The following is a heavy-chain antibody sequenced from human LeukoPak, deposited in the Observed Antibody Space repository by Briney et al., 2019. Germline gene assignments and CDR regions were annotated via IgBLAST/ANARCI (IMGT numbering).Heavy chain of an antibody. CDR1: GYTFTSYG. CDR3: ARYNQGLVAPARAWFDP. Sequence: ASVKVSCKGSGYTFTSYGISWVRQAPGEGLEWMGWISADNGNTNYEQKFQGRVTMTTDTSTNTAYMELRSLRSDDTAVYYCARYNQGLVAPARAWFDPWGQGTLVTVSS. J-gene: IGHJ5*02. CDR2: ISADNGNT. V-gene: IGHV1-18*04. D-gene: IGHD1-1*01.